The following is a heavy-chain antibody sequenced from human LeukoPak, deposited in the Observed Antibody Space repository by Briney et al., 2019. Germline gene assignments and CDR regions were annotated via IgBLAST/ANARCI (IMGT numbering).Heavy chain of an antibody. CDR3: ATNILTGYHAFDY. CDR2: FDPEDGET. V-gene: IGHV1-24*01. Sequence: ASVKVSCKASGYTFTSYYMHWVRQAPGKGLEWMGGFDPEDGETIYAQKFQGRVTMTEDTSTDTAYMELSSLRSEDTAVYYCATNILTGYHAFDYWGQGTLVTVSS. D-gene: IGHD3-9*01. J-gene: IGHJ4*02. CDR1: GYTFTSYY.